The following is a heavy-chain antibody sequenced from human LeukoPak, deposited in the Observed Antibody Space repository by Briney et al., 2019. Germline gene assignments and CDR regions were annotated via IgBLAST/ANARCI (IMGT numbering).Heavy chain of an antibody. CDR3: AKAAWGYYYYYYMDV. V-gene: IGHV3-9*01. CDR1: GFTFDDYA. Sequence: GGSLRLSCAASGFTFDDYAMHWVRQAPGKGLEWVSGISWNSGSIGYADSVKGRFTISRDNAKNSLYLQMNSLRAEDTALYYCAKAAWGYYYYYYMDVWGKGTTVTVSS. D-gene: IGHD7-27*01. CDR2: ISWNSGSI. J-gene: IGHJ6*03.